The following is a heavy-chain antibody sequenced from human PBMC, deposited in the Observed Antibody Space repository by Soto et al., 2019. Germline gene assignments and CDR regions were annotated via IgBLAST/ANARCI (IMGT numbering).Heavy chain of an antibody. CDR3: ARVGNYEGVY. D-gene: IGHD4-4*01. CDR1: GGSVSSGYYF. Sequence: QVQLQESGSGLVKPSETLSLTCTVSGGSVSSGYYFWTWIRQPPGKGLEWIGYIHDSGSTSYNPSLESRVTITMDTSKTQLSLNLRSVAAADTAVYYCARVGNYEGVYWGQGTLVTLSS. J-gene: IGHJ4*02. CDR2: IHDSGST. V-gene: IGHV4-61*01.